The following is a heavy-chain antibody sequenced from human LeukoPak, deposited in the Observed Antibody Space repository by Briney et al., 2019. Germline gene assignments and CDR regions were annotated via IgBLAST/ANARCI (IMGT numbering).Heavy chain of an antibody. V-gene: IGHV4-59*08. CDR1: GGSISSYY. CDR3: AGCTPRYGRHAMDV. D-gene: IGHD2-8*01. J-gene: IGHJ6*02. Sequence: SAALSLPCTVSGGSISSYYWRWIRPPPGKGLEWSGYIYYSGSTNYNPSLKSRVTISVDTSKNQFSLKLSSVTAADTAVYYCAGCTPRYGRHAMDVWGQGTTVTVSS. CDR2: IYYSGST.